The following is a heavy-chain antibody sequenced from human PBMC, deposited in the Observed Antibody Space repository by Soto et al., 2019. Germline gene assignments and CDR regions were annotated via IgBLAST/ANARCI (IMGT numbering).Heavy chain of an antibody. V-gene: IGHV4-59*01. CDR3: ARALGYYDSSGYWEANWFDP. CDR2: IYYSGST. J-gene: IGHJ5*02. Sequence: SETLSLTCTVSGGSISSYYWSWIRQPPGKGLEWIGYIYYSGSTNYNPSLKSRVTISVDTSKNQFSLKLSSVTAADTAVYYCARALGYYDSSGYWEANWFDPWGQGTLVTVSS. CDR1: GGSISSYY. D-gene: IGHD3-22*01.